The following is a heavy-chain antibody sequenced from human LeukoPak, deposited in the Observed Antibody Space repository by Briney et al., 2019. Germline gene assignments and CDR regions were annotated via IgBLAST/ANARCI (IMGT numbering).Heavy chain of an antibody. CDR3: AREILRYFDFHAFDI. J-gene: IGHJ3*02. V-gene: IGHV3-21*01. CDR2: ISSSSSYI. CDR1: GFTFSGYS. D-gene: IGHD3-9*01. Sequence: GGSLSLLCAASGFTFSGYSMNWVRQAPGKGLEWVSSISSSSSYIYYADSVKGRFTISRDNAKNSLYLQMNSLRAEDTAVYYCAREILRYFDFHAFDIWGQGTMVTVSS.